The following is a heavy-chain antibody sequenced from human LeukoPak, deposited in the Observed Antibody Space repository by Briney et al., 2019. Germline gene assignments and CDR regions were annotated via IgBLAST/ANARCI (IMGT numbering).Heavy chain of an antibody. Sequence: PSETLSLTCTVSGGSISSGGYYWSWIRQHPGKGLEWIGYIYYSGSTYYNPSLKSRVTISVDTPKNQFSLKLSSVTAADTAVYYCARYGSYTFDYWGQGTLVTVSS. CDR1: GGSISSGGYY. CDR3: ARYGSYTFDY. J-gene: IGHJ4*02. V-gene: IGHV4-31*03. CDR2: IYYSGST. D-gene: IGHD1-26*01.